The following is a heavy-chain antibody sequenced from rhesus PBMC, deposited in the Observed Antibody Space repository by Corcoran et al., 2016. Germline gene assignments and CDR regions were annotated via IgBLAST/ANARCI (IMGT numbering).Heavy chain of an antibody. CDR3: TRAEGSGWPFDY. Sequence: EVHLVQSGAEVKKPGASVKVSCKFSGYTFTEFSVHWLRHAPGNGLEWLGGVNPEGGTVIHAEKFQGRVTMTEDTSTDTAYKELSSLRAEDTAVYYGTRAEGSGWPFDYWGQGVLVTVSS. V-gene: IGHV1-156*01. CDR1: GYTFTEFS. CDR2: VNPEGGTV. D-gene: IGHD6-31*01. J-gene: IGHJ4*01.